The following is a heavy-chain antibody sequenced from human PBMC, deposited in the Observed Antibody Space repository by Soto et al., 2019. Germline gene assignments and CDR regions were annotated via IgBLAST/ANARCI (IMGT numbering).Heavy chain of an antibody. CDR2: MNPNSGNG. Sequence: ASVKVSCKASGYAFSNNDISWVRQATGQGLEWMGWMNPNSGNGGYAQKFQGRVTMTRDTSTSTAYMELSSLASDDTAIYYCARMATSGTLNWFDPWGQGTLVTVS. V-gene: IGHV1-8*01. J-gene: IGHJ5*02. CDR1: GYAFSNND. CDR3: ARMATSGTLNWFDP.